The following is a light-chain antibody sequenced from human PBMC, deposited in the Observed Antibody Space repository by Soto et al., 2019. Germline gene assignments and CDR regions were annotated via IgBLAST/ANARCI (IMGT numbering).Light chain of an antibody. J-gene: IGKJ2*01. Sequence: EIVMTQSPATLSVSPGERATLSCRASQSVSGNLAWYQQKPGQAPRLLIYGASTRATGIPDRLSGSGSGTECTLTISSLQSEDFAVYYCQQYKNWPLYTFGQGTKLEIK. CDR3: QQYKNWPLYT. CDR2: GAS. V-gene: IGKV3-15*01. CDR1: QSVSGN.